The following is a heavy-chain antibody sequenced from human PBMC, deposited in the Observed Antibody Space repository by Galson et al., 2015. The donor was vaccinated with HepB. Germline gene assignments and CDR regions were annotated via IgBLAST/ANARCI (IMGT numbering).Heavy chain of an antibody. J-gene: IGHJ6*03. Sequence: SVKVSCKASGYTFTGRQMHWVRQAPGQGLEWMGWMKANSDEANYAQKFQGRVTMSRDTSTNTAYMQLSGLTSDDTAVYFCARGGGEYTDAWSWGPKKKNYYHMDVWGQGTTVTVSS. CDR2: MKANSDEA. D-gene: IGHD3-16*01. CDR3: ARGGGEYTDAWSWGPKKKNYYHMDV. CDR1: GYTFTGRQ. V-gene: IGHV1-2*02.